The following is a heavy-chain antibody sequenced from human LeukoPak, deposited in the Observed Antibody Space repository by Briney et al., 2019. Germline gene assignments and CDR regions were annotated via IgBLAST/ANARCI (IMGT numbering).Heavy chain of an antibody. J-gene: IGHJ6*03. CDR1: GYSFTSYW. CDR2: IYPGDSDT. D-gene: IGHD6-19*01. CDR3: ARHGVAGRAYYYYYMDV. V-gene: IGHV5-51*01. Sequence: GESLKISCKGSGYSFTSYWIGWVRQMPGKGLEWMGIIYPGDSDTRYSPSFQGQVTISADKSINTAYLQWSSLKASDTAIYYCARHGVAGRAYYYYYMDVWGKGTTVTVSS.